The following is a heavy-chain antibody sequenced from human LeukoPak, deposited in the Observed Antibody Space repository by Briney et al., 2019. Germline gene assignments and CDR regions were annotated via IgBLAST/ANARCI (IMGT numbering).Heavy chain of an antibody. Sequence: GASVKVSCKASGGTFTSYDINWVRQAPGQGLEWMGWMNPNSGNTGYAQKFQGRVTITRNTSISTAYMELSSLRSEDRAVYYCARGRGSCWSRGDWFDPWGQGTLVTVSS. V-gene: IGHV1-8*03. CDR3: ARGRGSCWSRGDWFDP. CDR2: MNPNSGNT. J-gene: IGHJ5*02. CDR1: GGTFTSYD. D-gene: IGHD6-13*01.